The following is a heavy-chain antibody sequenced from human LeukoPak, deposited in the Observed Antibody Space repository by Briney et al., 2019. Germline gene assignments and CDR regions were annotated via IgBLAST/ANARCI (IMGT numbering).Heavy chain of an antibody. CDR2: ISDSGGST. D-gene: IGHD6-13*01. V-gene: IGHV3-23*01. CDR1: GFTFNSYA. Sequence: AGGSLRLSCAASGFTFNSYALSWVRQAPGKGLEWVSGISDSGGSTYYADSVKGRFTISRDNSKNTLYLQMDSLRVEDTAVYYCAKGINSWYWDSWGQGTLVTVSS. J-gene: IGHJ4*02. CDR3: AKGINSWYWDS.